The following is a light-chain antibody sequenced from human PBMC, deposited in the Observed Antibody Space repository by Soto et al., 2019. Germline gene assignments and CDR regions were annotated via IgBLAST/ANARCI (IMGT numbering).Light chain of an antibody. CDR1: SSDVGGYNF. Sequence: QSALTQPPSASGSPGQSVTISCTGTSSDVGGYNFVSWYQQHPGKAPKLMIYEVSKRLSGVPDRFSGSKSGNTASLTVSGLQADDEADYYCTSYAGNLLFGGGTQLTVL. CDR3: TSYAGNLL. J-gene: IGLJ3*02. CDR2: EVS. V-gene: IGLV2-8*01.